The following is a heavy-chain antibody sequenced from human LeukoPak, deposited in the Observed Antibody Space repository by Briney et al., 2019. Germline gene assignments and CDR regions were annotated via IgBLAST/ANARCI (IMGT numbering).Heavy chain of an antibody. CDR2: MNPNSGNT. CDR3: ARVGAPTGNSDV. Sequence: ASVKVSRKASGYTFTSYDINWVRQATGQGLEWMGWMNPNSGNTGYAQKFQGRVTMTRNTSISTAYMELSSLRSEDTAVYYCARVGAPTGNSDVWGQGTTVTVSS. J-gene: IGHJ6*02. CDR1: GYTFTSYD. V-gene: IGHV1-8*01. D-gene: IGHD1-1*01.